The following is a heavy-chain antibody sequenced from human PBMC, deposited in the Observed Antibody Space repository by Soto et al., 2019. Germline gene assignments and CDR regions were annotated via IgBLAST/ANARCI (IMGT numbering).Heavy chain of an antibody. CDR1: GASISSMNW. J-gene: IGHJ4*01. CDR2: VFHSGLT. Sequence: QVQLQESGPGLVESSGTLSLTCAVSGASISSMNWWSWVRQTTGRGLEWIGEVFHSGLTNYNPSLKSPVTISMDASKNQLSLEIRSVTAADTAVYYCARDVYYGGVSLGYWGHGILVTVSS. D-gene: IGHD2-21*01. V-gene: IGHV4-4*02. CDR3: ARDVYYGGVSLGY.